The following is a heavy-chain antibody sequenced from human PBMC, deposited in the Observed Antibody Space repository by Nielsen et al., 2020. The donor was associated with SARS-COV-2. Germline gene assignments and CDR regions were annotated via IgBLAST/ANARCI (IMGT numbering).Heavy chain of an antibody. CDR1: GYTFTSYA. Sequence: ASVQISCKASGYTFTSYAMNWVRQAPGQGLEWMGWINTNTGNPTYAQGFTGRFVFSLDTSVSTAYLQISSLKAEDTAVYYCARDFSGSYPYYYYYYMDVWGKGTTVTVSS. V-gene: IGHV7-4-1*02. J-gene: IGHJ6*03. CDR3: ARDFSGSYPYYYYYYMDV. D-gene: IGHD1-26*01. CDR2: INTNTGNP.